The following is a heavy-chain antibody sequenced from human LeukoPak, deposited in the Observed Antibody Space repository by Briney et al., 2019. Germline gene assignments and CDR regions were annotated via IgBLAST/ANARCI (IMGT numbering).Heavy chain of an antibody. V-gene: IGHV1-46*01. Sequence: ASVKVSCKASGYTFTSYYMHWLRQAPGQGLEWMGIINPSGGSTSYAQKFQGRVTMTRDTSTSTVYMELSSLRSEDTAVYYCARVAWRAFGAYDMWSQGTMVTVSS. D-gene: IGHD3-16*01. J-gene: IGHJ3*02. CDR3: ARVAWRAFGAYDM. CDR2: INPSGGST. CDR1: GYTFTSYY.